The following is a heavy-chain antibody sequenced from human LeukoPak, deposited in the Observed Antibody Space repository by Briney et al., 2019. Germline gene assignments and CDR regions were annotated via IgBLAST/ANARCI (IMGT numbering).Heavy chain of an antibody. CDR1: GGSISSGGYY. CDR2: IYYSGST. Sequence: SETLSLTCTVSGGSISSGGYYWSWIRQHPGKGLEWIGYIYYSGSTYYNPSLKSRVTISVDTSKNQFSLELSSVTAADTAVYYCASRYCTNGVCQNWFDPWGQGTLVTVSS. V-gene: IGHV4-31*03. D-gene: IGHD2-8*01. J-gene: IGHJ5*02. CDR3: ASRYCTNGVCQNWFDP.